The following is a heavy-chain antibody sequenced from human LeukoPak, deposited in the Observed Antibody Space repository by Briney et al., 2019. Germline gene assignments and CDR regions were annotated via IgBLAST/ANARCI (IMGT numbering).Heavy chain of an antibody. V-gene: IGHV3-23*01. D-gene: IGHD2-2*01. Sequence: GGSLRLSCAASGFTVSSYAMTWVRQAPGKGLEWDSTISYSGDSTYYADSVKGRFTISRDNSKNTLYLQMNSLRVEDTAVYYCAKVPRWTYFDYWGQGTLVTVSS. CDR3: AKVPRWTYFDY. J-gene: IGHJ4*02. CDR2: ISYSGDST. CDR1: GFTVSSYA.